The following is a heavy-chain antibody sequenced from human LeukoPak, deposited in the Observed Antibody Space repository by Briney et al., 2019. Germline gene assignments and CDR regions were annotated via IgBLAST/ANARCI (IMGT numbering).Heavy chain of an antibody. CDR3: AKVAAAGFIDY. D-gene: IGHD6-13*01. V-gene: IGHV3-23*01. CDR1: GFTVSSNY. CDR2: ISGSGGST. J-gene: IGHJ4*02. Sequence: GGSLRLSCAASGFTVSSNYMSWVRQAPGKGLEWVSAISGSGGSTYYADSVKGRFTISRDNSKNTLYLQMNSLRAEDTAVYYCAKVAAAGFIDYWGQGTLVTVSS.